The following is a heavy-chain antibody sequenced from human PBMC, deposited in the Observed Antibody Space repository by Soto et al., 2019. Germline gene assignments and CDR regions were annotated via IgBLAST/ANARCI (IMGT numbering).Heavy chain of an antibody. CDR3: ARSITIFGVVVSYSYFDL. CDR1: GGSISSGGYS. Sequence: QLQLQASGSGLVKASQTLSLTCAVSGGSISSGGYSWSWIRQPPGKGLEWLGYIYHSGSSYYNPSLNSRVTLSVDRSKNQFSLRLSSVTAADTAVYYCARSITIFGVVVSYSYFDLWGRGTLVTVSS. CDR2: IYHSGSS. V-gene: IGHV4-30-2*01. D-gene: IGHD3-3*01. J-gene: IGHJ2*01.